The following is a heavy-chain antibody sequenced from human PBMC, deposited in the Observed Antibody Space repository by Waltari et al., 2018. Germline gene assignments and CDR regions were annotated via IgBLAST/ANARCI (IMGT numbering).Heavy chain of an antibody. D-gene: IGHD2-15*01. CDR1: GDSMNYW. CDR2: VLGSGRT. CDR3: ARDRGRGLYLDT. J-gene: IGHJ4*02. Sequence: QLQESGPGLVKPSGPLSLICAVSGDSMNYWLRGVRRPPGKGLEWIGQVLGSGRTNYNPSFASRVTISLDTSTHQFALKMTSATAADTALYYCARDRGRGLYLDTWGQGILVTVSP. V-gene: IGHV4-4*02.